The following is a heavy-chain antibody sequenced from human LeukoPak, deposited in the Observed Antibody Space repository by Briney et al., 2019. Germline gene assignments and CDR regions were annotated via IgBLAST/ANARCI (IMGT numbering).Heavy chain of an antibody. CDR3: ARGRGSQQTRFDY. D-gene: IGHD1-26*01. CDR2: IRYDESNE. J-gene: IGHJ4*02. V-gene: IGHV3-30*02. Sequence: HPGGSLRLSCAASEFTFSNYGMHWVRQAPGKGLEWVAFIRYDESNEYYADSVKGRFTISRDNSKNTLYLQMDSLRAEDTAIYYCARGRGSQQTRFDYWGQGTLVTVSS. CDR1: EFTFSNYG.